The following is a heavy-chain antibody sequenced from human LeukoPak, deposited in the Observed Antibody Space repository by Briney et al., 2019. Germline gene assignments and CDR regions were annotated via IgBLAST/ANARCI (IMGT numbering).Heavy chain of an antibody. J-gene: IGHJ3*01. CDR1: GGSISSGEYH. V-gene: IGHV4-30-4*01. D-gene: IGHD3-16*01. CDR3: ARVGVSSFHDTFDL. CDR2: IYHRGST. Sequence: SQTLSLTCTVSGGSISSGEYHWSWIRQSPGKGREWIGYIYHRGSTYDNPSLKSRVTISVDTSKNQFSLKLSSVTAADTAVYYCARVGVSSFHDTFDLWGQGTMVTVSS.